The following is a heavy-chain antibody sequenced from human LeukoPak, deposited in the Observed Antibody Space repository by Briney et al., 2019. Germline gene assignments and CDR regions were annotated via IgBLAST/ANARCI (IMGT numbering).Heavy chain of an antibody. V-gene: IGHV3-66*02. J-gene: IGHJ6*03. CDR3: ARAQSPYAYYYYYYMDV. Sequence: GGSLRLSCPVSALTVSSIYLSWVRQAPGRGLEWVSLIFSDGRTYYADSAKGGFTISRDNSKNTLYLQMSSLRAEDTAVYYCARAQSPYAYYYYYYMDVWGKGTTVTVSS. CDR2: IFSDGRT. CDR1: ALTVSSIY.